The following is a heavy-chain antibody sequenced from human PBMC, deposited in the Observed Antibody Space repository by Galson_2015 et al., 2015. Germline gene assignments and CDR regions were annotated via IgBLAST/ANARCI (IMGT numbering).Heavy chain of an antibody. CDR2: IYSGGST. J-gene: IGHJ4*02. Sequence: SLRLSCAASGFTVSSDFVSWVRQAPGKGLEWVSLIYSGGSTYYADSVKGRFTISRDNSKNTLYLQMNSLRAEDTAVYYCASGDYEIYYFDYWGQGTLVTVSS. V-gene: IGHV3-53*01. CDR1: GFTVSSDF. CDR3: ASGDYEIYYFDY. D-gene: IGHD4-17*01.